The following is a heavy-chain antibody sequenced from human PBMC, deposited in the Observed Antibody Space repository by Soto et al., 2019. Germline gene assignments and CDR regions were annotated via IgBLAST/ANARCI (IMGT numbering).Heavy chain of an antibody. Sequence: PSDTLALSCAISGDCVSNYYWTWIRQSPGKGLEWIGYIFHSGITDYNPSVKSRVTISIDKSRNLFSLNLTSVTAADTAVYYCARDRYFYDSRGYYRTLDSWGQGTLVTVSS. CDR1: GDCVSNYY. J-gene: IGHJ5*01. CDR3: ARDRYFYDSRGYYRTLDS. CDR2: IFHSGIT. V-gene: IGHV4-59*02. D-gene: IGHD3-22*01.